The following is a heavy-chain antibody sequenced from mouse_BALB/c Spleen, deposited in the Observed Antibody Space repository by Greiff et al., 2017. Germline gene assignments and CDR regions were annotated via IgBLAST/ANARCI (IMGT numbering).Heavy chain of an antibody. D-gene: IGHD2-1*01. CDR3: ARGGPQGNTYAMDY. CDR2: INPSSGYT. J-gene: IGHJ4*01. Sequence: VQLQQSGAELARPGASVKMSCKASGYTFTSYTMHWVKQRPGQGLEWIGYINPSSGYTNYNQKFKDKATLTADKSSSTAYMQLSSLTSEDSAVYYCARGGPQGNTYAMDYWGQGTSVTVAS. CDR1: GYTFTSYT. V-gene: IGHV1-4*01.